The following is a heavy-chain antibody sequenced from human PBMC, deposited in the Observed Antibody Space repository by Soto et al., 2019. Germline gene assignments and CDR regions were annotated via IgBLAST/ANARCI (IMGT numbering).Heavy chain of an antibody. Sequence: EVQLVESGGGLVQPGGSLRLSCVVSGITFSTYQMHWVRQAPGKGLVWVSHIKSDGTVTHYTDSVRGRFIISRDNAKNTLFLQMNSLRAEDTAVYYCARENYDFWSGYYLDYWGQGTLVTVSS. CDR2: IKSDGTVT. J-gene: IGHJ4*02. CDR3: ARENYDFWSGYYLDY. CDR1: GITFSTYQ. V-gene: IGHV3-74*01. D-gene: IGHD3-3*01.